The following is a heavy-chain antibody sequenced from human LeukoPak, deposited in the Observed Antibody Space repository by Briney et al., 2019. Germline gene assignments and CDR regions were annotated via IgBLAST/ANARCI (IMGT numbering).Heavy chain of an antibody. CDR1: GGSISSSSYY. CDR2: IYYTGTT. CDR3: ARHRPDYGDYVAYFDY. V-gene: IGHV4-39*01. J-gene: IGHJ4*02. Sequence: PSETLSLTCAVSGGSISSSSYYWGWIRQPPGKGLEWIASIYYTGTTFYNPSLKSRLTISVDTSKNQFSLKVNSVTAADTAVYYCARHRPDYGDYVAYFDYWGQGALVTVSS. D-gene: IGHD4-17*01.